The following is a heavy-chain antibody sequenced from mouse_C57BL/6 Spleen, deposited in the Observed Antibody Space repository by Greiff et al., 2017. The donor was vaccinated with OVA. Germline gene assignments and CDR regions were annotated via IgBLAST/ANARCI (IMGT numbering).Heavy chain of an antibody. CDR2: INSDGGST. CDR3: ARRLRGGYWYFDV. D-gene: IGHD1-1*01. CDR1: EYEFPSHD. V-gene: IGHV5-2*03. J-gene: IGHJ1*03. Sequence: EVKLEESGGGLVQPGESLKLSCESNEYEFPSHDMSWVRKTPEKRLELVAAINSDGGSTYYPDTMERRFIISRDNTKKTLYLQMSSLRSEDTALYYCARRLRGGYWYFDVWGTGTTVTVSS.